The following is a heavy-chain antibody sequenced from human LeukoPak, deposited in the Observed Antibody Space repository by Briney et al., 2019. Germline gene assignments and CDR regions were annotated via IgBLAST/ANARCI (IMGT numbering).Heavy chain of an antibody. Sequence: GSLRLSCAASGFTFSSYWMSWGRQAPGKGLEWVANIKQDGSEKYYVDSVKGRFTISRDNAKNSLYLQMNSLRAEDTAVYYCAYDIYDSSGYYDYWGQGTLVTASS. CDR1: GFTFSSYW. CDR2: IKQDGSEK. V-gene: IGHV3-7*01. J-gene: IGHJ4*02. D-gene: IGHD3-22*01. CDR3: AYDIYDSSGYYDY.